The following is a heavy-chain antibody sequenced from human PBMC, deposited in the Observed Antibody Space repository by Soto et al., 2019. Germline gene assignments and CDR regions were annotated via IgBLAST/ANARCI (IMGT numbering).Heavy chain of an antibody. J-gene: IGHJ6*02. V-gene: IGHV1-8*01. D-gene: IGHD3-3*01. Sequence: QVQLVQSGAEVKKPGASVKVSCKASGYTFTSYDINWVRQATGQGLEWMGWMNPNSGNTGYAQKFQGRVNMTRNTSIITAYMELSSLRSEATAVYYFARPRSGSYYYGMDVWGQGTAVTVSS. CDR3: ARPRSGSYYYGMDV. CDR2: MNPNSGNT. CDR1: GYTFTSYD.